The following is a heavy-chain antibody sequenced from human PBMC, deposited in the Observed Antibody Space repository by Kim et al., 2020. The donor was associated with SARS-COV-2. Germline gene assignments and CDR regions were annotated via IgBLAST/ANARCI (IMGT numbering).Heavy chain of an antibody. CDR2: IIPIFGTA. Sequence: VKVSCKASGGTFSSYAISWVRQAPGQGLEWMGGIIPIFGTANYAQKFKGRVTITADESTSTAYMELSSLRSEDTAVYYCAREGSTYYYDSSGPRQNWGQGTLVTVSA. V-gene: IGHV1-69*01. CDR1: GGTFSSYA. D-gene: IGHD3-22*01. CDR3: AREGSTYYYDSSGPRQN. J-gene: IGHJ4*01.